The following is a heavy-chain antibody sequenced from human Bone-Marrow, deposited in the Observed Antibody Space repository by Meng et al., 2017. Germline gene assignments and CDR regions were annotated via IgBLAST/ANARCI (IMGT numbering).Heavy chain of an antibody. D-gene: IGHD3-10*01. V-gene: IGHV3-23*01. J-gene: IGHJ3*01. CDR3: SRAHGSGRYYFEAFHV. Sequence: GESLKISCAASGFSFSSYAMSWVRQAPGKGLEWVSAISGSGDSTYYADSVKGRFTISRDNAKNSLYLQMNSLRAEDTALYYCSRAHGSGRYYFEAFHVWGQGTMVTVSS. CDR1: GFSFSSYA. CDR2: ISGSGDST.